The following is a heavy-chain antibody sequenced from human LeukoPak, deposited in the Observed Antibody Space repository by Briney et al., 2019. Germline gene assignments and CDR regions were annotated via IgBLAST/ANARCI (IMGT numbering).Heavy chain of an antibody. J-gene: IGHJ4*02. Sequence: GGSLRLSCAASGFTFSNYAVSWVRQAPGKGLEWVSGTSDSGGSTCYADSVKGRFSISRDNSKNSLYLQMDSLRVENTAVYYFVKGATKISCRPADWGRGTLVTVSS. D-gene: IGHD6-6*01. CDR3: VKGATKISCRPAD. CDR1: GFTFSNYA. V-gene: IGHV3-23*01. CDR2: TSDSGGST.